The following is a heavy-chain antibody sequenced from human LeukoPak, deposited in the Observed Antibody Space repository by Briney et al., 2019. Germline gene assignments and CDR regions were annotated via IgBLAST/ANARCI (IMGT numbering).Heavy chain of an antibody. D-gene: IGHD3-10*01. CDR3: ARGGGGSGSFLFDY. Sequence: SGGSLRLSCAASGFIFRDYEMNWVRQAPGQGLEWISYISTGGSTIYYAVSVKGRFTISRDNAKNSLYLQMNSLRAEDTAVFYCARGGGGSGSFLFDYWGQGTLVTVST. V-gene: IGHV3-48*03. J-gene: IGHJ4*02. CDR1: GFIFRDYE. CDR2: ISTGGSTI.